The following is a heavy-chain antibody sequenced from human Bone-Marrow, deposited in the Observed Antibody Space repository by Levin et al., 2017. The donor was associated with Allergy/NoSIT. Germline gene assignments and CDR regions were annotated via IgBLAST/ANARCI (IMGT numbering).Heavy chain of an antibody. CDR1: GFTFRSYA. D-gene: IGHD2-21*01. J-gene: IGHJ6*02. CDR3: AKVIKYLGFTHYYYGMDV. CDR2: IGGSDSNT. V-gene: IGHV3-23*01. Sequence: PGGSLRLSCTASGFTFRSYAMNWVRQAPGKGLEWVSAIGGSDSNTYYADSVQGRFIISRDNSRNTLYLQMDSLRAEDTAIYYCAKVIKYLGFTHYYYGMDVWGQGTTVTVSS.